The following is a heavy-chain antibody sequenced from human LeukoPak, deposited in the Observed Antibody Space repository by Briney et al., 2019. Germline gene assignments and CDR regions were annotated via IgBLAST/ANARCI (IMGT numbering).Heavy chain of an antibody. CDR2: INQDGSEK. V-gene: IGHV3-7*01. J-gene: IGHJ4*02. Sequence: GGSLRLSCAASGFTFSIYYMNWVRQAPGKGLEWVANINQDGSEKYYVDSVKGRFTISRDNAKNSLYLQMNSLRAEDTAVYYCVGGGNWGQGTLVTVSS. CDR3: VGGGN. CDR1: GFTFSIYY.